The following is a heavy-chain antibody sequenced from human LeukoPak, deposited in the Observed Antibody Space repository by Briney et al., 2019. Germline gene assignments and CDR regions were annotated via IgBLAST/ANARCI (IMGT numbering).Heavy chain of an antibody. Sequence: GGSLRLSCAASGFTFSSYAMSWVRQAPGKGLEWVSGISGCGSITYYADSVKGRFTISRDNSKNTLYLQMNSLRAEDTAVYYCAKDLYGDYDNDYWGQGTLVTVSS. CDR1: GFTFSSYA. D-gene: IGHD4-17*01. CDR2: ISGCGSIT. J-gene: IGHJ4*02. CDR3: AKDLYGDYDNDY. V-gene: IGHV3-23*01.